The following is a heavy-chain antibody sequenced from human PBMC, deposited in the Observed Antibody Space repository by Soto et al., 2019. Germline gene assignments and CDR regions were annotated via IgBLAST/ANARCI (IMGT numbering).Heavy chain of an antibody. J-gene: IGHJ4*02. Sequence: EVQLVESGGGLVQPGGSLRLSCAASGFTFSSYSMNWVRQAPGKGLEWVSYISSSSSTIYYADSVKGRFTISRDNAKNSLSLQMNSLRAEDTAVYYCARDENGSGSFVYGGQGTLVTVSS. CDR2: ISSSSSTI. V-gene: IGHV3-48*01. CDR1: GFTFSSYS. D-gene: IGHD3-10*01. CDR3: ARDENGSGSFVY.